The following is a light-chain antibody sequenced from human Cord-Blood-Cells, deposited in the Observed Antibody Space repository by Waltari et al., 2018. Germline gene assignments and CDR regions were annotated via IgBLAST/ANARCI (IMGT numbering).Light chain of an antibody. CDR1: QGISSY. J-gene: IGKJ3*01. CDR2: AAT. CDR3: QQLNSYPFT. V-gene: IGKV1-9*01. Sequence: IQLTQSPSSLSASVGDRVTIPCRASQGISSYLAWYQQKPGKAPKLLIYAATSLQSGVPSRFSGSVSWTDFTLSISSLQPEDFATYCCQQLNSYPFTFGPGTKVDIK.